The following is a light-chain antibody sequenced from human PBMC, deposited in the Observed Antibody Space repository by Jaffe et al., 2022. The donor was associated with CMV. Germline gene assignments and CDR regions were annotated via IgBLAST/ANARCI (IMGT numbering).Light chain of an antibody. J-gene: IGLJ3*02. Sequence: SYELTQPPSVSVSPGQTARITCSGDASPKQNAFWYQQRPGQAPVLVIYKDRERPSGIPERFAGSRSGTTVMLTISGVQAEDEADYYCQSADSTGIYVFGGGTKLNVL. CDR2: KDR. CDR3: QSADSTGIYV. CDR1: ASPKQN. V-gene: IGLV3-25*03.